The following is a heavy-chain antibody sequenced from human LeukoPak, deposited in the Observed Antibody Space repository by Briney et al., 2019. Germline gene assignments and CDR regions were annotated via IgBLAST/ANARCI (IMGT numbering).Heavy chain of an antibody. D-gene: IGHD3-22*01. CDR2: INWNGGST. J-gene: IGHJ5*02. Sequence: GGSLRLSCAASGFTFDDYGLGWVRQAQGKGLEWVSGINWNGGSTGYADSVKGRFTISRDNAKNSLYLQMNSLRAEDTALYYCARDGINYYDSSGYYNWFDPWGQGTLVTVSS. CDR3: ARDGINYYDSSGYYNWFDP. CDR1: GFTFDDYG. V-gene: IGHV3-20*04.